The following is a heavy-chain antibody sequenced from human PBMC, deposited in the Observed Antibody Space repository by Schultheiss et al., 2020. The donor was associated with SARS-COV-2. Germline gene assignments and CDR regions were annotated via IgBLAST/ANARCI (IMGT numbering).Heavy chain of an antibody. D-gene: IGHD3-10*01. V-gene: IGHV1-69*04. J-gene: IGHJ6*02. CDR3: ASAKLVRGVIVPLYGMDV. Sequence: SVKVSCKASGYTFTSYDISWVRQAPGQGLEWMGRIIPILGIANYAQKFQGRVTITADKSTSTAYMELSSLRSEDTAVYYCASAKLVRGVIVPLYGMDVWGQGTTVTVSS. CDR2: IIPILGIA. CDR1: GYTFTSYD.